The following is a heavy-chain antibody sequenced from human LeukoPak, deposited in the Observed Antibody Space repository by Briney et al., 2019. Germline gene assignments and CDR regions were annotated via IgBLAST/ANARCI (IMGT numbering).Heavy chain of an antibody. CDR2: ISDSGGST. CDR3: AKDRPRDYSSRQGFSDNWFDH. V-gene: IGHV3-23*01. D-gene: IGHD3-22*01. Sequence: PGGSLRLSCAASGFTFSSYAMTWVRQAPGKGLEWVSTISDSGGSTYYADSVKGRFTISRDNTKNTLYLQMNSLRAEDTAVYSCAKDRPRDYSSRQGFSDNWFDHWGQGTLVTVSS. J-gene: IGHJ5*02. CDR1: GFTFSSYA.